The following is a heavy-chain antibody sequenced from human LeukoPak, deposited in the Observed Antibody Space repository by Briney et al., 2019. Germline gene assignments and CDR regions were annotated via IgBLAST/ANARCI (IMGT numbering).Heavy chain of an antibody. D-gene: IGHD2-21*01. CDR2: IHKNAIT. J-gene: IGHJ4*02. V-gene: IGHV3-53*01. CDR1: DFTVSSNY. CDR3: AKAPVTSCRGAYCYPFDS. Sequence: GGSLRLSCAASDFTVSSNYMSWVRQAPGKGLEWVSVIHKNAITSYADTVKGRFTISRDNSKNTLYLQMNSLRAEDAAVYFCAKAPVTSCRGAYCYPFDSWGQGTLVTVSS.